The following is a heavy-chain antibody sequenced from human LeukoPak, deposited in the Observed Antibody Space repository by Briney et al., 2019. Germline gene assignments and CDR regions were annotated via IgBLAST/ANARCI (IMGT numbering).Heavy chain of an antibody. D-gene: IGHD3-3*01. V-gene: IGHV3-9*01. Sequence: PGGSLRLSCAASGFTFDDYAMHWVRQAPGKGLEWVSGISWNSGSIGYADSVEGRFTISRDNAKNSLYLQMNSLRAEDTALYYCAKALYYDFWSGYNPDRYYGMDVWGQGTTVTVSS. CDR1: GFTFDDYA. CDR3: AKALYYDFWSGYNPDRYYGMDV. CDR2: ISWNSGSI. J-gene: IGHJ6*02.